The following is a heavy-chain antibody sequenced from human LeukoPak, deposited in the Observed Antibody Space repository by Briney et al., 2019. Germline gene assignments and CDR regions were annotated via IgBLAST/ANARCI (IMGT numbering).Heavy chain of an antibody. Sequence: GGSLRLSCATSGFAFNKAWMSWARQAPGKGLEWVGRIKTKSDGATTDYVAPVKDRFTISRDDSKSTLYLQMNSLKSEDTAVYFCLTHSTSSAPNYWGQGTLVTVSS. CDR2: IKTKSDGATT. CDR3: LTHSTSSAPNY. D-gene: IGHD6-6*01. J-gene: IGHJ4*02. V-gene: IGHV3-15*01. CDR1: GFAFNKAW.